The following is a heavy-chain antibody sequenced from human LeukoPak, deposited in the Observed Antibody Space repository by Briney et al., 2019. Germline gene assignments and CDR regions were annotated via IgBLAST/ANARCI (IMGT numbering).Heavy chain of an antibody. Sequence: GGSLRLSCEASGFTFNTYWMHWVSQAPGKGLIRVSRISSEGRSTTYADSVKGRVTVSRDNAKNTLYLHMNSLRVEDTAVYYCARDGGGAGNYCVDYWGQGTLVTVSS. J-gene: IGHJ4*02. CDR3: ARDGGGAGNYCVDY. D-gene: IGHD3-10*01. V-gene: IGHV3-74*01. CDR2: ISSEGRST. CDR1: GFTFNTYW.